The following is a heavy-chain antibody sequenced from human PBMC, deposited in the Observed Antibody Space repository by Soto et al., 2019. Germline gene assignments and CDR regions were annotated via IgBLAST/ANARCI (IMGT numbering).Heavy chain of an antibody. Sequence: SQTLGLACSISWDSVSSNSSAWSLVRQSPSRGLEWLGRTYYMSNLYNCYAVSVKSRISINQDTSKHQFSLQLNPVTHEATAVSYCARDQWLVGCGAFDIWGQGTMVTVSS. CDR3: ARDQWLVGCGAFDI. V-gene: IGHV6-1*01. CDR1: WDSVSSNSSA. J-gene: IGHJ3*02. D-gene: IGHD6-19*01. CDR2: TYYMSNLYN.